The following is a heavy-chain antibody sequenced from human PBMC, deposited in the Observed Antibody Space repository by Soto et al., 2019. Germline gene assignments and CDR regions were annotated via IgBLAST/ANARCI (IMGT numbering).Heavy chain of an antibody. V-gene: IGHV4-59*01. CDR2: IYDSGST. CDR1: GASFSHFY. D-gene: IGHD3-9*01. J-gene: IGHJ3*02. CDR3: AASYYAILTAHFAFDI. Sequence: SETLSLTCTVSGASFSHFYWSWIRQAPGKGLEWLGYIYDSGSTNYNPSVKSRVTMSVDTSKTQFSLDLGSVTAADTAVYFCAASYYAILTAHFAFDIWGHGTMVTVAS.